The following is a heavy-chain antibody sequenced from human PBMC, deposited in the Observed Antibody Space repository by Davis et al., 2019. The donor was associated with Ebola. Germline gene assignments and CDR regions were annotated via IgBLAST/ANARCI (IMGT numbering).Heavy chain of an antibody. J-gene: IGHJ4*02. CDR1: GFIFSTQS. D-gene: IGHD1-26*01. Sequence: GGSLRLSCAASGFIFSTQSMNWVRQAPGKGLEWISYIRSSSSTIYYADSVKGRFTISRDNAKNTLYLQMNSLRAEDTAVYYCVRDSIEGATTFDYWGQGTLVTVSS. CDR3: VRDSIEGATTFDY. V-gene: IGHV3-48*01. CDR2: IRSSSSTI.